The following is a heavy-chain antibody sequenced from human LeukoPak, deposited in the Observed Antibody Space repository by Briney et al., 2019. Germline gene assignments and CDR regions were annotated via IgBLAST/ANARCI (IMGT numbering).Heavy chain of an antibody. CDR2: IIPMSGTA. Sequence: PVKVSCKVSGGAFMNYVITWVRQAPGQGFEWMGRIIPMSGTANYPQKFQGRVTIMADKSTNTVYMELRRLRSEDTAVYFCARVGGSSGASDIWGQGTMVIVSS. CDR3: ARVGGSSGASDI. D-gene: IGHD5-12*01. J-gene: IGHJ3*02. V-gene: IGHV1-69*06. CDR1: GGAFMNYV.